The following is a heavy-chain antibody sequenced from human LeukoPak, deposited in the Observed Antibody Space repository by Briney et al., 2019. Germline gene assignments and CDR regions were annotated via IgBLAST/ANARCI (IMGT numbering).Heavy chain of an antibody. CDR3: ARGRRFLDWSDAFDI. J-gene: IGHJ3*02. D-gene: IGHD3/OR15-3a*01. CDR2: IKQDGSEK. CDR1: GFTFSNYW. Sequence: GGSLRLSCAASGFTFSNYWMNWVRQAPGMGLEGVANIKQDGSEKYYVDSVKGRFTISRDNAQNSLYPQMNSLRVEDTAVYYCARGRRFLDWSDAFDIWGQGTMVTVSS. V-gene: IGHV3-7*01.